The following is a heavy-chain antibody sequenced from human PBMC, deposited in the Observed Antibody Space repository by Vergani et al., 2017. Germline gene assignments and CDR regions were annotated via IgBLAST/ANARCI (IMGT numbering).Heavy chain of an antibody. Sequence: QVQLQQWGAGLLKPSETLSLTCAVYGGSFSGYYWSWIRQPPGKGLEWIGEINHSGSTNYNPSLKSRVTISVDTSKNQFSLKLSSVTAADTAVYYCARANYGSGSYSGYNWFDPWGQGTRVTVSA. CDR2: INHSGST. CDR3: ARANYGSGSYSGYNWFDP. J-gene: IGHJ5*02. V-gene: IGHV4-34*01. CDR1: GGSFSGYY. D-gene: IGHD3-10*01.